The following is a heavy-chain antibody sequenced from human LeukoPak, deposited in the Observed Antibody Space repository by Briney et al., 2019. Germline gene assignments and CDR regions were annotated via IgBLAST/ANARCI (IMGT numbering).Heavy chain of an antibody. Sequence: SETLSLTCAVFGGSFDGYYWSWIRQSPGKGLEWIGEITYDGRTKYNPSLRSRVSISVDTSKIQFSLNLTSVTAADTAIYYCARGLASGYPPIPFGYWGQGTLVTVSS. V-gene: IGHV4-34*01. J-gene: IGHJ4*02. CDR1: GGSFDGYY. CDR3: ARGLASGYPPIPFGY. D-gene: IGHD3-3*01. CDR2: ITYDGRT.